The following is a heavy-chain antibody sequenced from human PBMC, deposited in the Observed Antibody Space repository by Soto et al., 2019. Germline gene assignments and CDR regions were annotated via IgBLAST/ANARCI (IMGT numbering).Heavy chain of an antibody. V-gene: IGHV3-30*18. CDR1: GFSFTSYV. CDR2: ISHDGSYK. Sequence: GGSLRLSCAASGFSFTSYVMHWVRQAPGKGLEWVAVISHDGSYKYYGDAVKGRFTISRDTSKNAVYLEMNSLRPEDTAVYYCAKVLLCILVTTLKCDAFNLWGQGTMVTVSS. J-gene: IGHJ3*01. CDR3: AKVLLCILVTTLKCDAFNL. D-gene: IGHD4-4*01.